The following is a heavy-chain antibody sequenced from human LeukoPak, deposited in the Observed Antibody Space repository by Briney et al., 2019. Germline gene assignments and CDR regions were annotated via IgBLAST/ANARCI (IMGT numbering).Heavy chain of an antibody. CDR3: TTWVGAHFDF. CDR1: GFTFRNWA. D-gene: IGHD1-26*01. Sequence: PGRSLRLSCGASGFTFRNWAMHWVRQAPGQGLEWVAVISYDEIITYYADPVRGRFTISRDNSKNTLYLQMNSLRAEDTAVYFCTTWVGAHFDFWGQGTLVTVSP. V-gene: IGHV3-30-3*01. J-gene: IGHJ4*02. CDR2: ISYDEIIT.